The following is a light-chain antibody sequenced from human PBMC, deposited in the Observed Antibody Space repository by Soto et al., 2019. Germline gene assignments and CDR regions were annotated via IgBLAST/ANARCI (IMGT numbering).Light chain of an antibody. CDR1: SSDVGRYNY. CDR2: DVS. J-gene: IGLJ2*01. CDR3: SSYTSSSTLDVV. Sequence: QSALAQPASVSGSPGQSITISCTGTSSDVGRYNYVSWYQQHPGKAPKLIIYDVSNRPSGVSNRFSGSKSGNTASLTVSGLQAEDEADYYCSSYTSSSTLDVVFGGGTKVTVL. V-gene: IGLV2-14*01.